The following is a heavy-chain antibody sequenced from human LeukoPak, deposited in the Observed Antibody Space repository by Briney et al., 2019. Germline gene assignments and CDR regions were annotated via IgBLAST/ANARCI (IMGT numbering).Heavy chain of an antibody. CDR3: AKTPGIAADRLDY. CDR1: GFTFSSYG. D-gene: IGHD6-13*01. V-gene: IGHV3-33*06. Sequence: GGSLRLSCAASGFTFSSYGMHWVRQAPGKGLEWVAVIWYDGSNKYYADSVKGRFTISRDNSKNTLYLQMNSLRAEDTAVYYCAKTPGIAADRLDYWGQGTLVTVSS. CDR2: IWYDGSNK. J-gene: IGHJ4*02.